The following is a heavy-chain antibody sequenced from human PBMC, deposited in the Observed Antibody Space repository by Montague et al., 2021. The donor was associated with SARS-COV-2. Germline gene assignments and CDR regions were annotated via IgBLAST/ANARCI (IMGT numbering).Heavy chain of an antibody. CDR2: VNYGGST. CDR3: ARAVTTGIDWFDP. D-gene: IGHD4-17*01. V-gene: IGHV4-59*11. Sequence: SETLSLTCTVSSGSISSHYWSWIRQPPGKGLEWIGYVNYGGSTNYNPSLKSRVSISLDTSKNQFSLRLNSVTAADTAVDYCARAVTTGIDWFDPWGQGTLVIVSS. J-gene: IGHJ5*02. CDR1: SGSISSHY.